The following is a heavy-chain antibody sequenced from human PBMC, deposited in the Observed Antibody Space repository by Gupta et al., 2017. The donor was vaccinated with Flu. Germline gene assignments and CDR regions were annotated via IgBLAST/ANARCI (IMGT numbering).Heavy chain of an antibody. CDR2: ISGHGTAT. D-gene: IGHD3-22*01. CDR3: AVFSGFHGPLDV. Sequence: WMQRGRQVRGKALVWVSRISGHGTATNYADSAKGRFTMSRDNANNVGYLQMNRLAFQDTGIYYCAVFSGFHGPLDVWGQGKMLTVAS. CDR1: W. J-gene: IGHJ3*01. V-gene: IGHV3-74*01.